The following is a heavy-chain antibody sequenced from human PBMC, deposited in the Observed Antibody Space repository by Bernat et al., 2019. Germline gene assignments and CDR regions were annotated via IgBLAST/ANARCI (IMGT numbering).Heavy chain of an antibody. CDR3: AREDNVVVPAADTPYCGMDN. Sequence: QVQLVQSGAEVKKPGSSVKVSCKASGGTFSSYTISWVRQAPGQGLEWMGRIIPILGIANYAQKFQGRVTITADKSTSTAYMELSSLRSEDAAVYYGAREDNVVVPAADTPYCGMDNWGQGTTVTVSS. D-gene: IGHD2-2*01. CDR1: GGTFSSYT. V-gene: IGHV1-69*08. CDR2: IIPILGIA. J-gene: IGHJ6*02.